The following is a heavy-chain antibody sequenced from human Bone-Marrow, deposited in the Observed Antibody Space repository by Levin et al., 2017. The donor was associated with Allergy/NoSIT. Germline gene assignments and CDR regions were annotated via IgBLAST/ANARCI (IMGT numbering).Heavy chain of an antibody. Sequence: RASVKVSCRASGYTFSGYYIHWVRQAPGQALEWLGYINPYNHDTYYAQRFQGRVTMTGDTSISTAYMEVSRLRSDDTAIYYCATLGAKAVAGTNFWGQGTLVTVSS. CDR2: INPYNHDT. D-gene: IGHD6-19*01. CDR1: GYTFSGYY. J-gene: IGHJ4*02. V-gene: IGHV1-2*02. CDR3: ATLGAKAVAGTNF.